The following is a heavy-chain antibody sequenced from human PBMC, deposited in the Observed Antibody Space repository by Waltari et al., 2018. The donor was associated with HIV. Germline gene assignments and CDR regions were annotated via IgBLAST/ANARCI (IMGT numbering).Heavy chain of an antibody. CDR1: GYSISSGYY. J-gene: IGHJ3*02. CDR3: ARITYYYDSSGSYGTSDAFDI. CDR2: IYHSEST. V-gene: IGHV4-38-2*01. Sequence: QVQLQESGPGLVKPSETLSLTCAVSGYSISSGYYWGWIRPPLGKGLAGIGSIYHSESTYYNPSLKSRVTISVDTSKNQFSLKLSSVTAADTAVYYCARITYYYDSSGSYGTSDAFDIWGQGTMVTVSS. D-gene: IGHD3-22*01.